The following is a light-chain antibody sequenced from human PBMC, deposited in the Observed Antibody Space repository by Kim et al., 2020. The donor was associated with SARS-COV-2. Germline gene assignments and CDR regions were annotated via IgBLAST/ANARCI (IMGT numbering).Light chain of an antibody. J-gene: IGKJ2*01. CDR2: DAS. V-gene: IGKV1-5*01. CDR1: QSISNW. Sequence: SASVGDRVTITCRASQSISNWLAWYQQKPGEAPKLLIYDASSLESGVPSRFGGSGSGTEFTLTISSLQPDDLATYYCQQYNSYSPTFGQGTKLEI. CDR3: QQYNSYSPT.